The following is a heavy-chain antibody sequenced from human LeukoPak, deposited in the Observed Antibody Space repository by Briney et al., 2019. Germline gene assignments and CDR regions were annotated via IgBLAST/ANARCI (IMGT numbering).Heavy chain of an antibody. CDR3: ASGTGTNSKFDY. CDR2: ISSSSSYI. CDR1: GFTFSNAW. D-gene: IGHD1-1*01. J-gene: IGHJ4*02. Sequence: GGSLRLSCAASGFTFSNAWMSWVRQAPGKGLEWVSSISSSSSYIYYADSVKGRFTISRDNAKNSLYLQMNSLRAEDTAVYYCASGTGTNSKFDYWGQGTLVTVSS. V-gene: IGHV3-21*01.